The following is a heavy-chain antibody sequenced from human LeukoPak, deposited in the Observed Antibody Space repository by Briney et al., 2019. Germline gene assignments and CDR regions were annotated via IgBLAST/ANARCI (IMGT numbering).Heavy chain of an antibody. CDR3: AAGGIYSLLDY. V-gene: IGHV1-24*01. CDR2: FDPEHREA. CDR1: GYSLTDLS. Sequence: ASVRLSCTVSGYSLTDLSMHWVRQAPGNGLEWMGGFDPEHREAIYAQKFQGRVSMTEDTSTDTAYMELSSLRSEDTAVYYCAAGGIYSLLDYWGQGTLVTVSS. J-gene: IGHJ4*02. D-gene: IGHD1-26*01.